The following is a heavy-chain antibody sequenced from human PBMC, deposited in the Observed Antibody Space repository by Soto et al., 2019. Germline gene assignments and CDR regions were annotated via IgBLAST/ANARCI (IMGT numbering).Heavy chain of an antibody. CDR2: INPNSGGT. CDR1: GYTFTGYY. V-gene: IGHV1-2*04. CDR3: ARGIAAAGSYGMDV. D-gene: IGHD6-13*01. Sequence: ASVKVSCTASGYTFTGYYMHWVRQAPGQGLEWMGWINPNSGGTNYAQKFQGWVTMTRDTSISTAYMELSRLRSDDTAVYYCARGIAAAGSYGMDVQGQGTTFPVCS. J-gene: IGHJ6*02.